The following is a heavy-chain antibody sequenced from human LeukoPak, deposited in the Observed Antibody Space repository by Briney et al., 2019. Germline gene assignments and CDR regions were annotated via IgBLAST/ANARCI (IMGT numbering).Heavy chain of an antibody. Sequence: PSETLSLTCSVSGGSITSSSYYWGWIRQPPGKGLEWIGSIYYSGSTYYNPSLKSRVTISVDTSKNQFSLKLSSVTAADTAVYYCARLTIKFDPWGQGTLVTVSS. D-gene: IGHD3-9*01. CDR2: IYYSGST. CDR1: GGSITSSSYY. V-gene: IGHV4-39*01. CDR3: ARLTIKFDP. J-gene: IGHJ5*02.